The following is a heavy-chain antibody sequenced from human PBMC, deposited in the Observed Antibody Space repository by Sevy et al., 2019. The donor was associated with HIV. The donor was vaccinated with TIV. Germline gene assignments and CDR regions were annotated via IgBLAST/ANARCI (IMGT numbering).Heavy chain of an antibody. CDR1: GFPFNDHA. CDR3: AKDINRGCDGINCYPYYYYFYGLDV. V-gene: IGHV3-9*01. J-gene: IGHJ6*02. D-gene: IGHD2-21*01. Sequence: GGSLRLSCAASGFPFNDHALHWVRLVPGKGLEWVSATSWNSRNVGYADSVKGRFTISRDNANHFLYLEMNSLRPEDTAFYYCAKDINRGCDGINCYPYYYYFYGLDVWGQGTTVTVSS. CDR2: TSWNSRNV.